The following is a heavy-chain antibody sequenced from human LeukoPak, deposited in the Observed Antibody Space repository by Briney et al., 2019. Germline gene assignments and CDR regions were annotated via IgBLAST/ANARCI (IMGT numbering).Heavy chain of an antibody. D-gene: IGHD3-16*01. V-gene: IGHV3-23*01. J-gene: IGHJ2*01. CDR2: ISVNGNYT. CDR1: GFTFTTYT. CDR3: AKGGITWGSGYWFFDL. Sequence: PGGSLRLSCAAFGFTFTTYTMTWVRQAPGKGLEWVSGISVNGNYTYYADSVRGRFTISRDNSKNTVYLQLNSLRVEYTAVYYCAKGGITWGSGYWFFDLWGLGTLVTVSS.